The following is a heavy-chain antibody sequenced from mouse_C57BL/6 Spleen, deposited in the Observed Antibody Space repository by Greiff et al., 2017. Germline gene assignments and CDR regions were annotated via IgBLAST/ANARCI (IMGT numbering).Heavy chain of an antibody. CDR2: IYPGSGNT. J-gene: IGHJ4*01. Sequence: QVQLQQSGAELVRPGASVKLSCKASGYTFTDYYINWVKQRPGQGLEWIARIYPGSGNTYYNEKFKGKATLTAEKSSSTAYMQLSSLTSEDSAVYFCARRKPPYAMDYWGQGTSVTVSS. CDR1: GYTFTDYY. V-gene: IGHV1-76*01. CDR3: ARRKPPYAMDY.